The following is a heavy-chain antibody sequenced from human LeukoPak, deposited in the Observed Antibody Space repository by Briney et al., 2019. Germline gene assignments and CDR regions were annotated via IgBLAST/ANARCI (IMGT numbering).Heavy chain of an antibody. CDR1: GYSISSGYY. Sequence: PSETLSLTCAVSGYSISSGYYWGWIRQPPGKGLQWIGSIFQRGYSYYNPSLKSRVTISVDTSRNQFSLKLSSVTAADTAVYYCAGDKETTGNGRLNWFDPWGQGTLVTVSS. V-gene: IGHV4-38-2*01. J-gene: IGHJ5*02. D-gene: IGHD1-1*01. CDR3: AGDKETTGNGRLNWFDP. CDR2: IFQRGYS.